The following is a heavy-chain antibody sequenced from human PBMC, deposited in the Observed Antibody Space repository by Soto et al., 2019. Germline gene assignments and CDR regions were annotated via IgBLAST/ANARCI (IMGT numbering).Heavy chain of an antibody. CDR2: INHSGST. Sequence: SETLSLTCAVYGGSFSGYYWSWIRQPPGKGLEWIGEINHSGSTNYNPSLKSRLTISVDTSKNQFSLKLNSVTAADTAVYYCARRPAGSYYYDSGYYYGMDVWGQGTTVTVSS. D-gene: IGHD3-10*01. CDR3: ARRPAGSYYYDSGYYYGMDV. V-gene: IGHV4-34*01. CDR1: GGSFSGYY. J-gene: IGHJ6*02.